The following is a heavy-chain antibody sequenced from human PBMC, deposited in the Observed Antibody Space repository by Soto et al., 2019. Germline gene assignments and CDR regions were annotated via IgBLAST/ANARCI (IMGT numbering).Heavy chain of an antibody. D-gene: IGHD3-10*01. CDR1: GYFFTSYY. Sequence: ASVKVSCKTSGYFFTSYYIHWVRQAPGQGLEWMGGINPNNGGTNSAQKFQGRVTMTSDTSINTAYMEITSLRSDDTALYYCAREVTYGGGSFSLGLWGQGTLVTVSS. J-gene: IGHJ4*02. V-gene: IGHV1-2*02. CDR2: INPNNGGT. CDR3: AREVTYGGGSFSLGL.